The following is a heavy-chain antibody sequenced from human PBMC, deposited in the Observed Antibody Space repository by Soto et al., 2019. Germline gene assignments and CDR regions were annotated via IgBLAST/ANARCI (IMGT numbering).Heavy chain of an antibody. CDR3: ARGLILWFGELSRRGGYYYYMDV. V-gene: IGHV4-34*01. J-gene: IGHJ6*03. Sequence: QVQLQQWGAGLLKPSETLSLTCAVYGGSFSGYQWSWIRQTPGKGLEWIGEINDSGNINYNPSLTSRVTMSLDTPKKQISLKLSSVTAADSAVYYCARGLILWFGELSRRGGYYYYMDVWGKGTTVTVSS. CDR2: INDSGNI. D-gene: IGHD3-10*01. CDR1: GGSFSGYQ.